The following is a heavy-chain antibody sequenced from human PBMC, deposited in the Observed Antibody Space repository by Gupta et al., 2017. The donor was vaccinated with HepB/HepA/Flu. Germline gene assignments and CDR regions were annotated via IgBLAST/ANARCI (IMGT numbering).Heavy chain of an antibody. CDR3: AKSYSSAWYGVPDY. Sequence: EVQLVESGGGLVQPGRSLRLSCAASGFTFDDYAMHWVRQAPGKGLEWVSGISWNSASIDYADSVKGRFTISRDNAKNSLYLQINSLRAEDTALYYCAKSYSSAWYGVPDYWGQGTLVTVSS. V-gene: IGHV3-9*01. J-gene: IGHJ4*02. CDR1: GFTFDDYA. CDR2: ISWNSASI. D-gene: IGHD6-19*01.